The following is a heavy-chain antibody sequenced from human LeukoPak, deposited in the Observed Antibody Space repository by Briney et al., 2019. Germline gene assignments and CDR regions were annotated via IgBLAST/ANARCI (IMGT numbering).Heavy chain of an antibody. CDR2: IWYDGSNK. J-gene: IGHJ4*02. CDR3: ARDSRRGLWPLGY. V-gene: IGHV3-33*08. D-gene: IGHD2/OR15-2a*01. CDR1: GLTINNRG. Sequence: TGGSLRPSCEVSGLTINNRGMHWVRQAPGKGLEWVAVIWYDGSNKYYADSVKGRFTISRDNSKNTLYLQMNSLRAEDTAVYYCARDSRRGLWPLGYWGQGTLVTVSS.